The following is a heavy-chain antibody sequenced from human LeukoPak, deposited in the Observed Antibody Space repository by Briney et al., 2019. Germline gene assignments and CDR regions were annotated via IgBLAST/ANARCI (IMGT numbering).Heavy chain of an antibody. J-gene: IGHJ4*02. CDR2: ISADENNR. CDR1: GFTLSSFG. V-gene: IGHV3-30*18. CDR3: AKGLSAMASFDY. Sequence: PGGSLRLSCTASGFTLSSFGMHWVRRAPSNGLEWVAVISADENNRYYADSVKGRFTISRDNSKKTLYLRMNGLRAEDTAVYYCAKGLSAMASFDYWGQGTLVTVSS. D-gene: IGHD5-18*01.